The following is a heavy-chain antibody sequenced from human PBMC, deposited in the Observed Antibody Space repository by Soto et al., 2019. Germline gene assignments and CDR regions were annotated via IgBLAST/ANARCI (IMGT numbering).Heavy chain of an antibody. Sequence: EVQLVESGGGLIQPGGSLTLSCAASGFTVSSNYMSWVRQAPGKGLEWVSIIYSGGSTYYADSVKGRFTISRDNSKNTVYLQMNSLRAEDTAVYYCARTRLYDASGYYYYYYGMDVWGRGTTVTVSS. CDR3: ARTRLYDASGYYYYYYGMDV. V-gene: IGHV3-53*01. CDR1: GFTVSSNY. CDR2: IYSGGST. J-gene: IGHJ6*02. D-gene: IGHD3-22*01.